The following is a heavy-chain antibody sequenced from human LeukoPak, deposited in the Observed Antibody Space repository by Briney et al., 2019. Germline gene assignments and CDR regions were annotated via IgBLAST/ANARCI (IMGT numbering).Heavy chain of an antibody. CDR2: ISAYNGNT. Sequence: GASVKVSCKASGYTFTSYYMHWVRQAPGQGLEWMGWISAYNGNTNYAQKLQGRVTMTTDTSTSTAYMELRSLRSDDTAVYYCARERLYYDSSGYYSSGFDYWGQGTLVAVSS. CDR1: GYTFTSYY. CDR3: ARERLYYDSSGYYSSGFDY. D-gene: IGHD3-22*01. J-gene: IGHJ4*02. V-gene: IGHV1-18*04.